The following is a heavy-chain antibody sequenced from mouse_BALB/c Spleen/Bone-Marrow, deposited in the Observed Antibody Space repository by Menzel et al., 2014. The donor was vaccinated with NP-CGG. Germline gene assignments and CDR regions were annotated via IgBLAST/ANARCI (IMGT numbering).Heavy chain of an antibody. CDR1: GFTFTDNY. Sequence: EVKLVESGGGLVQPGGSLTLSCATSGFTFTDNYMTWVRQPPGKALEWLGFIRNKANGYTTEYSASVKGRFTISRDNSQSILYLQMNTLRAEDSAPYYCARDSDWFAYWGQGTLVTVSA. CDR2: IRNKANGYTT. CDR3: ARDSDWFAY. V-gene: IGHV7-3*02. J-gene: IGHJ3*01.